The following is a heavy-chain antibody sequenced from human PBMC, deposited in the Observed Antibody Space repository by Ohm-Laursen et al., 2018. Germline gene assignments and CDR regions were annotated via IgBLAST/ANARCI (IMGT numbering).Heavy chain of an antibody. CDR1: GGSISSNY. CDR3: ASISSWYRGVDY. J-gene: IGHJ4*02. D-gene: IGHD6-13*01. Sequence: SETLSLTCTVSGGSISSNYWSWIRQPPGKGLEWIGYMYYSGSTNYNPSLKSRVTISVDTSKNQFSLKLSSVTAADTAVYYCASISSWYRGVDYWGQGTLVTVSS. CDR2: MYYSGST. V-gene: IGHV4-59*01.